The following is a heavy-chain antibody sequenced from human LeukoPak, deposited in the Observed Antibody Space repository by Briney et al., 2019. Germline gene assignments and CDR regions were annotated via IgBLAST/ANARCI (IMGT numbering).Heavy chain of an antibody. J-gene: IGHJ4*02. CDR2: IYTSGST. CDR3: ARDSPTTSFDY. V-gene: IGHV4-61*02. CDR1: GGSISSGSYY. D-gene: IGHD1-26*01. Sequence: PSQTLSLTCTVSGGSISSGSYYWSWIRQPAGKGLEWIGRIYTSGSTNYNPSLKSRVTISVATSKNQFSLKLSSVTAADMAVYYCARDSPTTSFDYWGQGTLVTVSS.